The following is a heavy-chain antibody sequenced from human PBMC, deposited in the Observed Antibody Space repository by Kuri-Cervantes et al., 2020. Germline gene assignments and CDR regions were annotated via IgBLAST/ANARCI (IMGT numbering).Heavy chain of an antibody. Sequence: ASVKVSCKASGYTFTGYYMHWVRQAPGQGLEWMGWINPNSGGTNYAQKFQGRVTMTRDTSITTVYMELSGLKADDTAVYFCVTSRDYEQRYYTMDDWGQGTMVTVSS. CDR2: INPNSGGT. D-gene: IGHD4-17*01. V-gene: IGHV1-2*02. CDR3: VTSRDYEQRYYTMDD. CDR1: GYTFTGYY. J-gene: IGHJ6*02.